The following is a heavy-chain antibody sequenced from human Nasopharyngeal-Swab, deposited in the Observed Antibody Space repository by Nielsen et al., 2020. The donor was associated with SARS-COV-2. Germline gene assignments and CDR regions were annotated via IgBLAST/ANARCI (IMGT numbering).Heavy chain of an antibody. J-gene: IGHJ4*02. CDR2: LYTDGITA. CDR3: TRGCGGDCHGIDY. D-gene: IGHD2-21*02. V-gene: IGHV3-74*01. CDR1: GFTFSSYW. Sequence: GESLKISCAASGFTFSSYWIHWVRQAPGRGLVWVSRLYTDGITANYADSVKGRFTISRDNANNTVYLQMTSLRAEDTAVYYCTRGCGGDCHGIDYWGRGTLVTVSS.